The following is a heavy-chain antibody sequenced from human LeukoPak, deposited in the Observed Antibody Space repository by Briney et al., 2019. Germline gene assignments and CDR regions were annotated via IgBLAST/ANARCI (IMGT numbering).Heavy chain of an antibody. CDR2: ISSSGSTI. J-gene: IGHJ4*02. CDR3: ARDRYCTNGVCPIV. D-gene: IGHD2-8*01. CDR1: GFTFSSYE. V-gene: IGHV3-48*03. Sequence: GGSLRLSCAASGFTFSSYEMNWVRQAPGKGLEWVSYISSSGSTIYYADSVKGRFTISRDNAKNSLYLQMNSLRAEDTAAYYCARDRYCTNGVCPIVWGQGTLVTVSS.